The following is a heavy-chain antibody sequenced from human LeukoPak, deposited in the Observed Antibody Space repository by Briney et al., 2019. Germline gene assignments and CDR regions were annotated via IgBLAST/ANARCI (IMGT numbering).Heavy chain of an antibody. V-gene: IGHV1-69*05. J-gene: IGHJ5*02. CDR3: ARDPLRLGELSFSFDP. CDR2: IIPIFGTA. Sequence: LVKVSCKASGGTFSSYAISWVRQAPGQGLEWMGRIIPIFGTANYAQKFQGRVTITTDESTSTAYMELSSLRSEDTAVYYCARDPLRLGELSFSFDPWGQGTLVTVSS. CDR1: GGTFSSYA. D-gene: IGHD3-16*02.